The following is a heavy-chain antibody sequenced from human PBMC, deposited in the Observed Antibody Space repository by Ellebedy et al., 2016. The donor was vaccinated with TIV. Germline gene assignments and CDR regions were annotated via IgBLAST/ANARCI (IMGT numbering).Heavy chain of an antibody. D-gene: IGHD2-2*01. Sequence: GGSLRLSXAASGFTFSNAWMTWVRQAPGKGPEWVDRIKRITEGGILDYAAPVKGRFAISRDDSRNTLYLQMNSLQTDDTAVYYCATEKGATDQYYYGMDVWGQGTTVTVSS. CDR1: GFTFSNAW. V-gene: IGHV3-15*01. CDR3: ATEKGATDQYYYGMDV. J-gene: IGHJ6*02. CDR2: IKRITEGGIL.